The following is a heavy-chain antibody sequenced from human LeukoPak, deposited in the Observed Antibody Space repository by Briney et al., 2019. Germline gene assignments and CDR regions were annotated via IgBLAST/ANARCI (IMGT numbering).Heavy chain of an antibody. J-gene: IGHJ4*02. CDR3: AKGGGYGSGTYSED. V-gene: IGHV3-23*01. D-gene: IGHD3-10*01. Sequence: GGSLRLSCAASGFTFISFAMRWVRQAPGKGLDWVSAIRGSGSTYYADSVKGRFTSSRDNSENMLYLQMNSLRAEDTAVYYCAKGGGYGSGTYSEDWGQGILVTVSS. CDR2: IRGSGST. CDR1: GFTFISFA.